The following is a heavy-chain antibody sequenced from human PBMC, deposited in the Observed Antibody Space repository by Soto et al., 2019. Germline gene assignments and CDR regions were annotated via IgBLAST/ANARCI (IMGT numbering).Heavy chain of an antibody. V-gene: IGHV4-31*03. Sequence: SGTLSLTCSVSGGSISSVGHYWTWIRQQPGKGLEWIGYIYYSGSTDYNPSLKSRVTISVDRSKNQFSLNLSSVTAADTAIYHCARESGGYDSSTRYGLDVWGQGTTVIVSS. CDR2: IYYSGST. CDR3: ARESGGYDSSTRYGLDV. J-gene: IGHJ6*02. CDR1: GGSISSVGHY. D-gene: IGHD6-25*01.